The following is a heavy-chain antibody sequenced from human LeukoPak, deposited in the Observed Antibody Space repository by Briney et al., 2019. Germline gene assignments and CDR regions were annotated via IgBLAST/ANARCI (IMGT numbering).Heavy chain of an antibody. CDR2: ISGSGGST. CDR3: AKAPDSSGWYFYPDFQSYGMDV. Sequence: GGSLRLSCAASGFTFSSYAMSWVRQAPGKGLEWVSAISGSGGSTYYADSVKGRFTISRDNSKNTLYLQMNSLRAEDTAVYYCAKAPDSSGWYFYPDFQSYGMDVWGQGTTVTVSS. CDR1: GFTFSSYA. J-gene: IGHJ6*01. D-gene: IGHD6-19*01. V-gene: IGHV3-23*01.